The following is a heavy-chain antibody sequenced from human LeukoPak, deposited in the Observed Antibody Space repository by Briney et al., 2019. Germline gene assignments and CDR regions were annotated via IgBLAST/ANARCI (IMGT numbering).Heavy chain of an antibody. CDR1: GDSVSSNSAA. Sequence: SQTLSLTCVISGDSVSSNSAAWNWIRLSPSRGLEWLGRTYYRSKWYNDYAVSVKGRITINPDTSNSQFSLHLNSVTPEDTTVYYCVRDNSVIRGFDYWGQGTLVTVSS. CDR2: TYYRSKWYN. V-gene: IGHV6-1*01. J-gene: IGHJ4*02. CDR3: VRDNSVIRGFDY. D-gene: IGHD2/OR15-2a*01.